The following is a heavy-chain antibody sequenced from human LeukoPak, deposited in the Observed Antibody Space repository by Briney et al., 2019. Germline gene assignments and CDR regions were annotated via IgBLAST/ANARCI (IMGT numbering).Heavy chain of an antibody. V-gene: IGHV3-74*01. CDR3: AKEEMYYYGSGSYPDAFDI. D-gene: IGHD3-10*01. J-gene: IGHJ3*02. CDR2: INSDGSST. Sequence: SGGSLRLSCAASGFTFSSYWMHWVRQAPGKGLVWVSRINSDGSSTSYADSVKGRFTISRDNAKNTLYLQMNSLRAEDTAVYYCAKEEMYYYGSGSYPDAFDIWGQGTMVTVSS. CDR1: GFTFSSYW.